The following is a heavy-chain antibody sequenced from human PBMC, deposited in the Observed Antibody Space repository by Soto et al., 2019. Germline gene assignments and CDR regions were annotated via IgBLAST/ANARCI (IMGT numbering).Heavy chain of an antibody. CDR3: ARGGHSSGWYWWFDP. J-gene: IGHJ5*02. Sequence: SETLSLTCAVYGGSFSGYYWSWIRQPPGKGLEWIGEINHSGSTNYNPSLKSRVTISVDTSKNQFPLKLSSVTAADTAVYYCARGGHSSGWYWWFDPWGQGTLVTVSS. CDR1: GGSFSGYY. V-gene: IGHV4-34*01. CDR2: INHSGST. D-gene: IGHD6-19*01.